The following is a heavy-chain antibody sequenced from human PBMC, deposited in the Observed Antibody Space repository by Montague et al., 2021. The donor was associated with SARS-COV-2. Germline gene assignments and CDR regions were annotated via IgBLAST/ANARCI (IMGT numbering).Heavy chain of an antibody. D-gene: IGHD3-3*01. Sequence: CAISGDSVSRDSVAWNWIRQSPSRGLEWLGRTYYRSEWYMDYALSLNSRMTINPDTSKNEFSLHLNSVTPDDTAVYYCARVEYYGFWSGQYDTRYYFYGMGVWGQGTTVTVSS. CDR3: ARVEYYGFWSGQYDTRYYFYGMGV. CDR2: TYYRSEWYM. V-gene: IGHV6-1*01. J-gene: IGHJ6*02. CDR1: GDSVSRDSVA.